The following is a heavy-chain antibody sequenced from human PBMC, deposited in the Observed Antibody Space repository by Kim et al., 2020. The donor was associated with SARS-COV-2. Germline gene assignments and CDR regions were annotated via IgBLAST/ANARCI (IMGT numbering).Heavy chain of an antibody. D-gene: IGHD3-10*01. J-gene: IGHJ6*02. V-gene: IGHV1-24*01. CDR2: FDPEDGET. CDR3: ATGLRFLETTVLLWFRDMNPRNYYYYGMDV. Sequence: ASVKVSCKFSGYTLTELSMHWVRQAPGKGLEWMGGFDPEDGETIYAQKFQGRVTMTEDTSTDTAYMELSSLRSEDTAVYYCATGLRFLETTVLLWFRDMNPRNYYYYGMDVWGQGTTVTVSS. CDR1: GYTLTELS.